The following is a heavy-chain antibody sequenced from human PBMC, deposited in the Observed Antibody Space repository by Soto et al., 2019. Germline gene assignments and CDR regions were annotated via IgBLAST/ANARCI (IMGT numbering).Heavy chain of an antibody. CDR3: AGLLWGRHHHCARDV. CDR1: GYTFTGYY. CDR2: INPNSGGT. V-gene: IGHV1-2*02. Sequence: ASVKVSCKASGYTFTGYYMHWVRQAPGQGLEWMGWINPNSGGTNYAQKFQGRVTMTRDTSISTAYMELTSLRPDDTALYYCAGLLWGRHHHCARDVWGKRNTVTVSS. D-gene: IGHD2-21*01. J-gene: IGHJ6*04.